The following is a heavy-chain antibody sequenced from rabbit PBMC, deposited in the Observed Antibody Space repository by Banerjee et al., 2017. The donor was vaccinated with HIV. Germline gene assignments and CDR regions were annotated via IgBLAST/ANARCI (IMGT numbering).Heavy chain of an antibody. CDR1: GFSFSSSYY. J-gene: IGHJ4*01. CDR2: IAAGSSGST. V-gene: IGHV1S40*01. Sequence: QSLEESGGGLVQPEGSLTLTCTASGFSFSSSYYMCWVRQAPGKGLEWIACIAAGSSGSTYYASWAKGRFTISKTSSTTVTLQMTSLTAADTATYFCARDLAGVIGWNFNLWGPGTLVTVS. D-gene: IGHD4-1*01. CDR3: ARDLAGVIGWNFNL.